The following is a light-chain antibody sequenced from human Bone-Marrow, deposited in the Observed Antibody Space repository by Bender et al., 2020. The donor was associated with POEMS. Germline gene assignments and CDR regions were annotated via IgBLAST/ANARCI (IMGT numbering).Light chain of an antibody. CDR2: GNN. CDR3: MSFIGTCTS. Sequence: QSALTQPVSVSGSPGQSITISCSGSGSNIGGYPVNWYQQLPGTAPKLLIYGNNNRPSGVSDRFSGSKSGNTASLTISGLQAEDEADYYCMSFIGTCTSFGGGTRLTVL. CDR1: GSNIGGYP. J-gene: IGLJ2*01. V-gene: IGLV2-14*01.